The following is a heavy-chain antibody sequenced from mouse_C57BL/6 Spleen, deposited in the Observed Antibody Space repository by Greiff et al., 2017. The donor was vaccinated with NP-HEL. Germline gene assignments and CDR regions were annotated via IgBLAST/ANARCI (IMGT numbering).Heavy chain of an antibody. CDR2: ISDGGSYT. V-gene: IGHV5-4*03. CDR1: GFTFSSYA. Sequence: EVKLVESGGGLVKPGGSLKLSCAASGFTFSSYAMSWVRQTPEKRLEWVATISDGGSYTYYPDNVKGRFTISRDNAKNNLYLQMSHLKSEDTAMYYCARAGDYSNYVPFDVWGTGTTVTVSS. J-gene: IGHJ1*03. D-gene: IGHD2-5*01. CDR3: ARAGDYSNYVPFDV.